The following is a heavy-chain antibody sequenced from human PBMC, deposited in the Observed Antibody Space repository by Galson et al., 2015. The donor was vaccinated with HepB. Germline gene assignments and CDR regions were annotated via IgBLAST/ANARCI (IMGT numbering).Heavy chain of an antibody. CDR1: RYILNNYT. D-gene: IGHD3-16*01. CDR2: INVYNADT. CDR3: VRRGAASLGGPIFVY. V-gene: IGHV1-18*01. J-gene: IGHJ4*02. Sequence: SVKVSCKASRYILNNYTISWVRQAPGQGLEWLGWINVYNADTNYAQKFQGRVIMTADTSTATAYLDLRSLRSDDTAMYYCVRRGAASLGGPIFVYWCQGTLVTVSS.